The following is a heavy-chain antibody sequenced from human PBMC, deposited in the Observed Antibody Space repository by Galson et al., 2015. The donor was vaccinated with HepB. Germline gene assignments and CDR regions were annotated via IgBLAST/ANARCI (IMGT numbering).Heavy chain of an antibody. CDR2: ISSSSSYI. Sequence: SLRLSCAASGFTFSSYSMNWVRQAPGKGLGWVSSISSSSSYIYYADSVKGRFTISRDNAKNSLYLQMNSLRAEDTAVYYCARDRRPGYCSGGSCSLGAFDIWGQGTMVTVSS. V-gene: IGHV3-21*01. CDR3: ARDRRPGYCSGGSCSLGAFDI. CDR1: GFTFSSYS. D-gene: IGHD2-15*01. J-gene: IGHJ3*02.